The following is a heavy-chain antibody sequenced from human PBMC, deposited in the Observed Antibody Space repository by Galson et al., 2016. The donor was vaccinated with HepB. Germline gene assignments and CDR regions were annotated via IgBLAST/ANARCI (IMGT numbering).Heavy chain of an antibody. CDR3: ARAQGDRSGDDGHFDY. CDR2: ISPSSRYK. J-gene: IGHJ4*02. CDR1: GFTFRSYT. Sequence: SLRLSCAASGFTFRSYTMNCVRQAPGKGLEWVSSISPSSRYKHWAGALAGRFGISRDNARNSLYLQLNSLRAEDTAVYYCARAQGDRSGDDGHFDYWGQGTLVTVSS. V-gene: IGHV3-21*01. D-gene: IGHD3-10*01.